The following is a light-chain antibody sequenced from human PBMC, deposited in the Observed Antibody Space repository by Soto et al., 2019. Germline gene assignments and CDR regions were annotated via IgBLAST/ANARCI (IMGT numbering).Light chain of an antibody. CDR1: QGISSS. Sequence: DIQLTQSPSFLSASVGERVTITCRASQGISSSLAWYQQKPGKAPKLLIYAASTLQSGVPSRFSGSGSGTEFTLTGSILQPDDVAAYFCQQLNIYPWTFGQGTKVGIK. CDR2: AAS. V-gene: IGKV1-9*01. J-gene: IGKJ1*01. CDR3: QQLNIYPWT.